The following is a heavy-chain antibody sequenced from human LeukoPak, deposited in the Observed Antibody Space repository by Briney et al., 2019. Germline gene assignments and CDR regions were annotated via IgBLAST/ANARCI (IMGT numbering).Heavy chain of an antibody. CDR2: ISSSGSTI. V-gene: IGHV3-48*03. CDR3: ARDVGFWSGIENWFDP. CDR1: GFTFSSYE. D-gene: IGHD3-3*01. Sequence: PGGSLRLSCAAYGFTFSSYEMNWVRQAPGKGLEWVSYISSSGSTIYYADSVKGRFTISRDNAKNSLYLQMNSLRAEDTAVYYCARDVGFWSGIENWFDPWGQGTLATVSS. J-gene: IGHJ5*02.